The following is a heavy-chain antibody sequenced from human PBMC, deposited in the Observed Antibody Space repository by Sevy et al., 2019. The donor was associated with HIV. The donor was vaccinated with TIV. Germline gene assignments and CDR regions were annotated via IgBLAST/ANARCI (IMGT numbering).Heavy chain of an antibody. Sequence: GGSLRLSCAASGFTFSSYSMNWVRQAPGKGLEWVSSISSSSSYIYYADSVKGRFTSSGDNAKNSLYLQMNSLRAADTAVYYCARDISSTWDYDGMDVWGQGTTVTVSS. V-gene: IGHV3-21*01. CDR3: ARDISSTWDYDGMDV. CDR2: ISSSSSYI. D-gene: IGHD6-13*01. J-gene: IGHJ6*02. CDR1: GFTFSSYS.